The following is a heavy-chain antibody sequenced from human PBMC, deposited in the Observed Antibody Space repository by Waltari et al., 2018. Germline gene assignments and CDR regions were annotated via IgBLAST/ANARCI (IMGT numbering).Heavy chain of an antibody. CDR2: IYYSGST. Sequence: QLQLQESGPGLVKPSETLSLTCTVSGGSISSSSYYWGWIRQPPGKGLEWIGSIYYSGSTYYNPSLKSRVTISVDTSKNQFSLKLSSVTAADTAVYYCARELSEAVAGPVYPWGQGTLVTVSS. V-gene: IGHV4-39*07. CDR1: GGSISSSSYY. D-gene: IGHD6-19*01. J-gene: IGHJ5*02. CDR3: ARELSEAVAGPVYP.